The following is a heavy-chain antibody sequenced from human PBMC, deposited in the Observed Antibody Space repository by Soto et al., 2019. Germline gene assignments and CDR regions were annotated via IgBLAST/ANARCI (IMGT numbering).Heavy chain of an antibody. D-gene: IGHD4-17*01. Sequence: EVQLVESGGGLVQPGGSLRLSCAASGFTFSNYDVHWVRQATGKGLEWVSTIDTAGDTYYSGSVKGRFTISRENAKNSLYLQMNSLRAGDTAVYYCARGGEGAAFDYGDYVSWNFDIWGRGTPVTVSS. J-gene: IGHJ2*01. CDR1: GFTFSNYD. CDR2: IDTAGDT. CDR3: ARGGEGAAFDYGDYVSWNFDI. V-gene: IGHV3-13*01.